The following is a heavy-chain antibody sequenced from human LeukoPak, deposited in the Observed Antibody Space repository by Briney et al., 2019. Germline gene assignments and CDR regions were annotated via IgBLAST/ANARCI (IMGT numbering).Heavy chain of an antibody. V-gene: IGHV3-30*01. CDR1: GFTFSSYA. Sequence: GGSLRLSCAAPGFTFSSYAMHWVRQAPGKGLEWVAVISYDGSNKYYADSVKGRFTIPRDNSKNTLYLQMNSLRAEDTAVYYCARVKSTRGRPWFGELSGLFDYWGQGTLVTVSS. J-gene: IGHJ4*02. CDR2: ISYDGSNK. D-gene: IGHD3-10*01. CDR3: ARVKSTRGRPWFGELSGLFDY.